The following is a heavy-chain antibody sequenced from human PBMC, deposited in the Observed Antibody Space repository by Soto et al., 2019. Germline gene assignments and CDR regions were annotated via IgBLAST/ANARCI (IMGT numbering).Heavy chain of an antibody. J-gene: IGHJ6*02. CDR3: ARSRLPGNYYYDGMDV. Sequence: QVQLVQSGAEVKKPGSSVKVSCKASGGTFSSYTISWVRQAPGQGLEWMGRIIPILGIANYAQKFQGRVTITADKSTSTAYMELSSLRSEDTAVYYCARSRLPGNYYYDGMDVWGQGTTVTVSS. CDR1: GGTFSSYT. D-gene: IGHD2-15*01. CDR2: IIPILGIA. V-gene: IGHV1-69*02.